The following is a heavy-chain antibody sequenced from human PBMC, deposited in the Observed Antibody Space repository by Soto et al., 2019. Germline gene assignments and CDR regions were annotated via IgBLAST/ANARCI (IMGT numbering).Heavy chain of an antibody. V-gene: IGHV1-18*01. D-gene: IGHD3-3*01. CDR1: GYTFTSYG. J-gene: IGHJ3*02. CDR3: ASTDFWSGYLHDALDI. CDR2: ISAYNGNT. Sequence: ASVKVSCKASGYTFTSYGISWVRQAPGQGLEWMGWISAYNGNTNYAQKLQGRVTMTTDTSTSTAYMELRSLRSDDTAVYYCASTDFWSGYLHDALDIWGQGTMVTVSS.